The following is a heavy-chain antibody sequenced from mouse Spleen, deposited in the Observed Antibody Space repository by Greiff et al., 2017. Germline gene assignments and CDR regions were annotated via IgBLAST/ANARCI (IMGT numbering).Heavy chain of an antibody. Sequence: EVQRVESGPGLVKPSQSLSLTCSVTGYSITSGYYWNWIRQFPGNKLEWMGYISYDGSNNYNPSLKNRISITRDTSKNQFFLKLNSVTTEDTATYYCARAGREFAYWGQGTLVTVSA. CDR1: GYSITSGYY. J-gene: IGHJ3*01. CDR3: ARAGREFAY. CDR2: ISYDGSN. D-gene: IGHD3-3*01. V-gene: IGHV3-6*01.